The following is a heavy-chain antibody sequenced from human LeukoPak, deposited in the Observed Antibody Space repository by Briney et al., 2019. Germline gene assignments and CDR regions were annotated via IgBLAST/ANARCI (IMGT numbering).Heavy chain of an antibody. CDR1: GDSISSYY. D-gene: IGHD3-22*01. Sequence: SETLSLTCTVSGDSISSYYWSWIRQPPGKGLEWIGYIYYSGGTDYNPSLKSRVTLSVDTSKNQFSLKLTSVTAADTAVYYCARGYYDTSGHYLAAYWGQGTLVTVSS. J-gene: IGHJ4*02. CDR3: ARGYYDTSGHYLAAY. V-gene: IGHV4-59*01. CDR2: IYYSGGT.